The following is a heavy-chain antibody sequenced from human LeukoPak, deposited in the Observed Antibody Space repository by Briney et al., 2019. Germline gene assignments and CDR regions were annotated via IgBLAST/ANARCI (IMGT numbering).Heavy chain of an antibody. CDR1: GYTFTSYG. CDR2: ISAYNGNT. CDR3: ARGYYDSSGYYSLGYY. J-gene: IGHJ4*02. D-gene: IGHD3-22*01. Sequence: GASVKVSCKASGYTFTSYGISWVRQAPGRGLEWMGWISAYNGNTNYAQKLQGRVTMTTDTSTSTAYMELRSLRSDDTAVYYCARGYYDSSGYYSLGYYWGQGTLVTVSS. V-gene: IGHV1-18*01.